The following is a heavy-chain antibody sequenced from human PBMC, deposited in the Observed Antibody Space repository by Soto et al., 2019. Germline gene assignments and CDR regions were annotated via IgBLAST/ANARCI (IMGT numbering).Heavy chain of an antibody. CDR1: GGTFRTTA. CDR2: VMPVFRRP. D-gene: IGHD1-1*01. V-gene: IGHV1-69*12. CDR3: ARDKDRLQLGGNYYFILDV. J-gene: IGHJ6*02. Sequence: QVQLVQAGAEVKKPGSSVKVSCKASGGTFRTTAISWVRQAPGQGLEWVGGVMPVFRRPKYAQNFQDRVTIPADQYTSTAYMELNSLRSDDTAVSYCARDKDRLQLGGNYYFILDVWGQGTAVTVSS.